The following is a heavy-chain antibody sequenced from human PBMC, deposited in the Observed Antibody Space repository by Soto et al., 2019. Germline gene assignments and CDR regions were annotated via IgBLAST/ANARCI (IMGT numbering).Heavy chain of an antibody. Sequence: QVQLQESGPGLVKPSQTLSLTCTVSGGSISSGGYYWSWIRQHPGKGLEWIGYIYYSGSTYYNPSTKGRVTKSVDTPKNEFSLKLSSVTAADTAVYYCAREGGGGYDLGGWFDPWGQGTLVTVSS. J-gene: IGHJ5*02. CDR1: GGSISSGGYY. D-gene: IGHD5-12*01. CDR2: IYYSGST. CDR3: AREGGGGYDLGGWFDP. V-gene: IGHV4-31*03.